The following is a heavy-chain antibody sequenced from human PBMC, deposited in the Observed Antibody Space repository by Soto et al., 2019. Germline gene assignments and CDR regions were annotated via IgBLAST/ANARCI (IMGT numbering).Heavy chain of an antibody. CDR1: GFSFTSYD. Sequence: QVLLVESGGGVVQPGRSLRLSCAASGFSFTSYDIYWVRQAPGKGLEWVAVTSIDGNTKYYADSVQGRFTVSRDNSKDTLYLEMTSLRPQDTAVYYCARNCGSALDYWGQGTPVTVSS. J-gene: IGHJ4*02. V-gene: IGHV3-30-3*01. CDR3: ARNCGSALDY. D-gene: IGHD3-10*01. CDR2: TSIDGNTK.